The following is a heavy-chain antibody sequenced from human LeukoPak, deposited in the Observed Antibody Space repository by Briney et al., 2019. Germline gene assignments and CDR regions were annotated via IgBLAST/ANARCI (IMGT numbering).Heavy chain of an antibody. D-gene: IGHD2-8*01. J-gene: IGHJ3*02. CDR3: ATMLADAFDI. CDR2: MYYSGNT. Sequence: SETLSLTCTVSGGSITRSSYYWAWIRQPPGKGLEWIGDMYYSGNTYYNPSLMSRVTISTDSSKNQFSLNLTSVTAADTAVYYCATMLADAFDICGPGTMVTGSS. CDR1: GGSITRSSYY. V-gene: IGHV4-39*01.